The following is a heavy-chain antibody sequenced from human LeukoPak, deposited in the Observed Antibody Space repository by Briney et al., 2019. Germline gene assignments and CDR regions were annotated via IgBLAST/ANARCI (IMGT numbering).Heavy chain of an antibody. J-gene: IGHJ4*02. CDR3: ATGNSYFYFFDY. CDR1: GGSISSYY. Sequence: PSETLSLTCTVSGGSISSYYWSWIRQPPGKGLEWVGYIYYSGRTNYNPSLKSRVTISVDTSKNQFSLKLSSVTAADTAVYYCATGNSYFYFFDYWGQGTLVTVSS. D-gene: IGHD5-18*01. V-gene: IGHV4-59*01. CDR2: IYYSGRT.